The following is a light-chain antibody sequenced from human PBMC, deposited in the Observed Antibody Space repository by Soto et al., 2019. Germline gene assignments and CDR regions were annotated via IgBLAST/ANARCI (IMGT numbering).Light chain of an antibody. J-gene: IGLJ1*01. V-gene: IGLV2-8*01. CDR1: SSDVGFYNY. CDR2: EVS. Sequence: QSALTQPPSASGSPGQSVTISCTGTSSDVGFYNYVSWYQQHPGKAPKLIISEVSQRPSGVPDRFSGSKSGNTASLTVSGLQAEDEADYYCSSYAGTNNFVFGTGPKVTVL. CDR3: SSYAGTNNFV.